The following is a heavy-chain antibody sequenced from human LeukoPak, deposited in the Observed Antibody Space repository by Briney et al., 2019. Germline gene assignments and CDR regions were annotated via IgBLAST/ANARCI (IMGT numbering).Heavy chain of an antibody. Sequence: ASVKVSCKASGYTFTSYYMHWVRQAPGQGLEWMGWINPNSGGTNYAQKFQGRVTMTRDTSISTAYMELSRLRSDDTAVYYCARGDFWSGYPYYYMDVWGKGTTVTVSS. J-gene: IGHJ6*03. CDR2: INPNSGGT. CDR3: ARGDFWSGYPYYYMDV. CDR1: GYTFTSYY. V-gene: IGHV1-2*02. D-gene: IGHD3-3*01.